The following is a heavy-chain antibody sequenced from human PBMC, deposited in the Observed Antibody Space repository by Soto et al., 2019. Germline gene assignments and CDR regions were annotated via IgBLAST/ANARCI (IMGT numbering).Heavy chain of an antibody. CDR3: AKLGICYGSGSFYGLDS. D-gene: IGHD3-10*01. CDR1: GFIFSSYG. Sequence: QVQLVESGGGVVQPGRSLRLSCAASGFIFSSYGMHWVRQAPGKGLEWVAVISYDGSNQYYADSVKGRFTISRDSSRNTVYLQMNSLLAEDTAVYHCAKLGICYGSGSFYGLDSWGQGTLVTVSS. V-gene: IGHV3-30*18. J-gene: IGHJ5*01. CDR2: ISYDGSNQ.